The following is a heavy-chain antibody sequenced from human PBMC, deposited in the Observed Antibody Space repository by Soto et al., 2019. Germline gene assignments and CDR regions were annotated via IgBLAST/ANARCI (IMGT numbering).Heavy chain of an antibody. J-gene: IGHJ6*03. CDR3: ARAATRFLDYYYYMDV. Sequence: PGESLKISCRGSGYSFTSYWIGWVRQMPGKGLEWMGIIYPGDSDTRYSPSFQGQVTISADKSISTAYLQWSSLKASDTAMYYCARAATRFLDYYYYMDVWGKGTTVTVSS. D-gene: IGHD2-15*01. CDR2: IYPGDSDT. V-gene: IGHV5-51*01. CDR1: GYSFTSYW.